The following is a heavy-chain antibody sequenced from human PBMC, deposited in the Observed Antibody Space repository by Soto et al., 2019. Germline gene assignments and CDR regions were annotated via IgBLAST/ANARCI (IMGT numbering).Heavy chain of an antibody. Sequence: EVLLVESGGGLVRPGESLRLSCAASGFSFHYYTMNWVRQAPGKGLEWVSAISRASTVIFYTDSVKGRFTIFRDNAQNLVYRQMNNLRAEDTAVYYCATSGDLTATRAFDFWGQGTVVTVS. J-gene: IGHJ3*01. CDR3: ATSGDLTATRAFDF. V-gene: IGHV3-21*06. D-gene: IGHD1-26*01. CDR2: ISRASTVI. CDR1: GFSFHYYT.